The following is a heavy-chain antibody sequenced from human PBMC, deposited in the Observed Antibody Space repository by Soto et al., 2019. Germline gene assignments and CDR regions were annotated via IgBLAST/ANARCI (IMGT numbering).Heavy chain of an antibody. D-gene: IGHD2-15*01. CDR1: GGSISSYY. CDR3: ARHGGWSKGFDP. CDR2: IYYSGST. V-gene: IGHV4-59*08. Sequence: SETLSLTCTVSGGSISSYYWSWIRQPPGKGLEWIGYIYYSGSTNYNPSLKSRVTISVDTSKNQFSLKLSSVTAADTAVYYCARHGGWSKGFDPWGQGTLVTVSS. J-gene: IGHJ5*02.